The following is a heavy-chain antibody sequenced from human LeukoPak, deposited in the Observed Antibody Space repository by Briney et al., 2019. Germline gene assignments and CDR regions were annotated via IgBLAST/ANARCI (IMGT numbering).Heavy chain of an antibody. V-gene: IGHV5-51*01. CDR1: GYSFTSYW. J-gene: IGHJ4*02. CDR2: IYPGDSDT. Sequence: GESLKISCKGSGYSFTSYWIGWVRQMPGKGLEWMGIIYPGDSDTRYSPSFQGQVTISADKSISTAYLQWSGLKASDTAMYYCARQAGYCSSTSCYKDFDYWGQGTLVTVSS. D-gene: IGHD2-2*01. CDR3: ARQAGYCSSTSCYKDFDY.